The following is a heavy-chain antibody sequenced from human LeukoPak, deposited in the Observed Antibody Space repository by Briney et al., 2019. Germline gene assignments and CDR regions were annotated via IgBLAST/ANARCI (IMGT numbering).Heavy chain of an antibody. CDR1: GGSFSGYY. Sequence: SETLSLTCAVYGGSFSGYYWSWIRQPPGKGLEWIGYIYYSGSTNYNPSLKSRVTISVDTSKNQFSLKLSSVTAADTAVYYCARERQWLVRRWFDPWGQGTLVTVSS. V-gene: IGHV4-59*01. CDR3: ARERQWLVRRWFDP. J-gene: IGHJ5*02. CDR2: IYYSGST. D-gene: IGHD6-19*01.